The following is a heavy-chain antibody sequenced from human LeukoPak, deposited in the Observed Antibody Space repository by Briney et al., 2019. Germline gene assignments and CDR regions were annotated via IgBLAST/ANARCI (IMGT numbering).Heavy chain of an antibody. CDR3: TTWAAGTRWGYFQH. Sequence: PGGSLRLSCAASGFTFSNAWMSWVRQAPGKGLEWVGRIKSKTDGGTDYAAPVKGRFTISRDDSKNTLYLQMNSLKTEDTAVYYCTTWAAGTRWGYFQHWGQGTLVTVSS. J-gene: IGHJ1*01. CDR1: GFTFSNAW. D-gene: IGHD6-13*01. V-gene: IGHV3-15*01. CDR2: IKSKTDGGT.